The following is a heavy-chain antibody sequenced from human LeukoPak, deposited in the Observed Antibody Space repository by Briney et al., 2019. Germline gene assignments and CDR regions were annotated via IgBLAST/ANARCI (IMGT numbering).Heavy chain of an antibody. CDR2: IDYSGSP. J-gene: IGHJ3*02. V-gene: IGHV4-39*01. Sequence: ASETLSLTCTVSGGSVSNSNYCWGWIRQPPGKQLEWIGSIDYSGSPLYNPSLKSRVTISVDTSQNQFSLKLSSVTAADRAVDTCAKQFASNCGGTGFDIWGQGTRVTVSS. CDR1: GGSVSNSNYC. D-gene: IGHD2-8*02. CDR3: AKQFASNCGGTGFDI.